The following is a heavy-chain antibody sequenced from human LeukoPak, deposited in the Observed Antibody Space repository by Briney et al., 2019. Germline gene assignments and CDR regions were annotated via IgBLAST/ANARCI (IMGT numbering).Heavy chain of an antibody. J-gene: IGHJ6*02. CDR3: AREPVVPAARSYYYYYGMDV. CDR1: SYTFTSYG. V-gene: IGHV1-18*01. D-gene: IGHD2-2*01. Sequence: ASVKVSCKASSYTFTSYGISWVRQAPGRGLEWMGWISAYNGNTNYAQKLQGRVTMATDTSTSTAYMELRSLRSDDTAVYYCAREPVVPAARSYYYYYGMDVWGQGTTVTVSS. CDR2: ISAYNGNT.